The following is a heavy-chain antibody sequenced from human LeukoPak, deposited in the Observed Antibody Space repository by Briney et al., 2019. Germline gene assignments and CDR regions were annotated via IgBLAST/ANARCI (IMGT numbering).Heavy chain of an antibody. CDR1: GYTFTSYD. CDR2: MNSNRGNT. V-gene: IGHV1-8*01. J-gene: IGHJ1*01. Sequence: ASVKDSCKASGYTFTSYDINWVRQATGQGLDWMGWMNSNRGNTGYARKFQGRVTKTMQTSLRTDYMALRSLTSNETAGNYCPISDKSRRYFQYWGQGELVTVSS. CDR3: PISDKSRRYFQY. D-gene: IGHD3-3*02.